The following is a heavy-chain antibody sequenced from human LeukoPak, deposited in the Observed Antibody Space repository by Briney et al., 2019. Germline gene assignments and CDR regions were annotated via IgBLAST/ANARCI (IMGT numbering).Heavy chain of an antibody. D-gene: IGHD3-10*01. CDR1: GDSISSGDYS. V-gene: IGHV4-30-2*01. CDR2: IFHSGSS. J-gene: IGHJ5*02. CDR3: ARELWFVNAPGSWFDP. Sequence: SETLSLTCAVSGDSISSGDYSWSWIRQPSGKGLEWIGYIFHSGSSYYNPSLKSRVTISVDRSKNQFSLRLTSVTTADTAVYYCARELWFVNAPGSWFDPWGQGTLVTVSS.